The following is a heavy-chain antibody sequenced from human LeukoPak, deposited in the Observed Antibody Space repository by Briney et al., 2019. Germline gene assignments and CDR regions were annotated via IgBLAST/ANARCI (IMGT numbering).Heavy chain of an antibody. CDR1: GFTVSSNY. V-gene: IGHV3-66*01. Sequence: GGSLRLSCAASGFTVSSNYMSWVRQAPGKGLEWVSVIYSGGSTYYADSVKGRFTISRDNSKNTLYLQMNSLRAEDTAVYYCAKSDLGYSYGYRVPDYWGQGTLVTVSS. CDR3: AKSDLGYSYGYRVPDY. D-gene: IGHD5-18*01. J-gene: IGHJ4*02. CDR2: IYSGGST.